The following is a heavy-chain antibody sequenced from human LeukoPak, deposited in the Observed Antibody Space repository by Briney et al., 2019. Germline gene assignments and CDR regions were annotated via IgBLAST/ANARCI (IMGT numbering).Heavy chain of an antibody. CDR2: ISGSGGST. V-gene: IGHV3-23*01. CDR3: AKVVYSSGWYGYFQH. CDR1: GFTFSSYA. J-gene: IGHJ1*01. D-gene: IGHD6-19*01. Sequence: GGSLRLYGAASGFTFSSYAMSWVRQAPGKGLEWVSAISGSGGSTYYADSVKGRFTISRDNSKNTLYLQMNSLRAEDTAVYYCAKVVYSSGWYGYFQHWGQGTLVTVSS.